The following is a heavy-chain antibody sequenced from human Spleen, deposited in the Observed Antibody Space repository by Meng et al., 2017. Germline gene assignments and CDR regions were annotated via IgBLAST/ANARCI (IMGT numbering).Heavy chain of an antibody. D-gene: IGHD4-11*01. J-gene: IGHJ4*02. CDR1: GGSFSDYY. CDR3: ARGPTTMAHDFDY. CDR2: INHSGST. V-gene: IGHV4-34*01. Sequence: QVQLQQWVAGLLKPSETLSLTCVVSGGSFSDYYWSWIRQPPGKGLEWIGEINHSGSTTYNPSLESRATISVDTSQNNLSLKLSSVTAADSAVYYCARGPTTMAHDFDYWGQGTLVTVSS.